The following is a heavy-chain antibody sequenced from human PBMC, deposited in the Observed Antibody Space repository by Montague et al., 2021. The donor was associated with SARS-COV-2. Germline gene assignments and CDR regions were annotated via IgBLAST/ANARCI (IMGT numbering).Heavy chain of an antibody. Sequence: TLSLTCTVSGGSISTGRYFWSWIRQPAGKGLEWIGRISTSGSTHYSPSLKSRVTISVDTSKNQFSLKLSSVTAADTAVYYCARDLAGYYGSGSYGGMDVWGQGTTVTVSS. J-gene: IGHJ6*02. CDR3: ARDLAGYYGSGSYGGMDV. V-gene: IGHV4-61*02. CDR1: GGSISTGRYF. CDR2: ISTSGST. D-gene: IGHD3-10*01.